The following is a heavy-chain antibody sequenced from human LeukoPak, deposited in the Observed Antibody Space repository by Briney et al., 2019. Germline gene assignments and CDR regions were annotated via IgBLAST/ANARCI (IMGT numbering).Heavy chain of an antibody. CDR1: GYTFTSYD. J-gene: IGHJ6*03. V-gene: IGHV1-8*01. CDR3: ARALPPQLDPRRVTSSGSYFNYYYMDV. Sequence: RASVKVSCKASGYTFTSYDINWVRQATGQGLEWMGWMNPNSGNTGYAQKFQGRVTMTRNTSISTAYMELSSLRSEDTAVYYCARALPPQLDPRRVTSSGSYFNYYYMDVWGKGTTVTVSS. CDR2: MNPNSGNT. D-gene: IGHD1-26*01.